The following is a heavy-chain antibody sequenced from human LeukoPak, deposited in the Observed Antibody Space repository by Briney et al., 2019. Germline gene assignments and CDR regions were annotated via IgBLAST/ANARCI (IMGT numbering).Heavy chain of an antibody. CDR2: INHRGST. V-gene: IGHV4-34*01. CDR1: GASFSGYY. Sequence: SETLSLTCAVSGASFSGYYWSWIRQPPGKGLEWIGEINHRGSTNYNPPLKSRVTISVDTSKNQFSLKLSSVTAADTAVYYCARGGGNYYMDVWNKGTTVTVSS. D-gene: IGHD1-26*01. J-gene: IGHJ6*03. CDR3: ARGGGNYYMDV.